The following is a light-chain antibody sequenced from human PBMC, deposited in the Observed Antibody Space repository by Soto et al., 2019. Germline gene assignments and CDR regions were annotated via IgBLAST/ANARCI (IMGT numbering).Light chain of an antibody. CDR2: DAS. Sequence: DIQMTQSPSTLSASVGDRVTMTCRASQSISSWLAWYQQKPGKAPKLLIYDASALPRGVPSRFSGSGSGTKFTLTIAGLQPDDFATYYCQQYETFSGTFGPGTKVDI. CDR3: QQYETFSGT. J-gene: IGKJ1*01. CDR1: QSISSW. V-gene: IGKV1-5*01.